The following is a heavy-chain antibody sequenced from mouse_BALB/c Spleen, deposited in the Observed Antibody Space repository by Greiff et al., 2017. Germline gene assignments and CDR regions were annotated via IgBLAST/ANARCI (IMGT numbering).Heavy chain of an antibody. J-gene: IGHJ2*01. CDR1: GYTFTSYV. CDR2: MNPYNDGT. Sequence: EVQLQQSGPELVKPGASVKMSCKASGYTFTSYVMHWVKQKPGQGLEWIGYMNPYNDGTKYNEKFKGKATLTSDKSSSTAYMELSSLTSEDSADYYCAIEGITYYFDYWGQGTTLTVSS. CDR3: AIEGITYYFDY. V-gene: IGHV1-14*01. D-gene: IGHD1-1*01.